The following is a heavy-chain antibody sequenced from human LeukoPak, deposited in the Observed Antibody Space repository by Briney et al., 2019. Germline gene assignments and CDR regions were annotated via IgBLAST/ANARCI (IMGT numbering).Heavy chain of an antibody. V-gene: IGHV4-31*03. D-gene: IGHD2-2*01. CDR3: ARGQRTAGCSSTSCYSSCFDY. CDR1: GGSISSGGYY. Sequence: SQTLSLTCSVSGGSISSGGYYWSWIRQHPGKGLEWIGYIYYSGSTYYNPSLKSRVTISVDTSKNQFSLKLSSVTAADTAVYYCARGQRTAGCSSTSCYSSCFDYWGQGTLVTVSS. J-gene: IGHJ4*02. CDR2: IYYSGST.